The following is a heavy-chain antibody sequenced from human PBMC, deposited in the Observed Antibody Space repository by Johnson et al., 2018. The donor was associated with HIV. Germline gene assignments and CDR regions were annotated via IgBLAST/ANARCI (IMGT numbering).Heavy chain of an antibody. CDR3: AAPSLGGATFDAFYI. D-gene: IGHD1-26*01. CDR1: GFTFSSNY. CDR2: IYSGGST. J-gene: IGHJ3*02. Sequence: VQVVESGGGLVKPGGSLRLSCAASGFTFSSNYMNWVRQAPGKGLEWVSVIYSGGSTSYADSVKGRFTISRDNSKNTLYLQMNSRRAEDTAVYYCAAPSLGGATFDAFYIWGQGTMVTVSS. V-gene: IGHV3-66*01.